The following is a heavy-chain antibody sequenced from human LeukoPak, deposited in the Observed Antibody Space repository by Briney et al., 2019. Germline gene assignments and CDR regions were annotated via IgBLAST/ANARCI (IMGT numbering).Heavy chain of an antibody. Sequence: GASVKVSCKASGYTFTGYYMHWVRQAPGQGLEWMGWINPNSGGTNYAQKFQGRVTMTRDTSTSTAYMELSRLRSDDTAVYYCAKHSGYYSPIWFDPWGQGTLVTVSS. CDR3: AKHSGYYSPIWFDP. J-gene: IGHJ5*02. V-gene: IGHV1-2*02. CDR2: INPNSGGT. D-gene: IGHD3-22*01. CDR1: GYTFTGYY.